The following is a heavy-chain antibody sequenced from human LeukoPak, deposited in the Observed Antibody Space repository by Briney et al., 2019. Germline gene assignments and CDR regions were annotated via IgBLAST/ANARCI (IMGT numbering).Heavy chain of an antibody. D-gene: IGHD3-22*01. CDR3: ARVAGYYHFDY. Sequence: SETLSLTCTVSGYSISSGYYWGWIRQPPGKGLEWIGSIYHSGSTYHNPSLKSRATISLDTSKNQFSLRLSSVTAADTAVYYCARVAGYYHFDYWGQGTLVTVSS. J-gene: IGHJ4*02. CDR1: GYSISSGYY. V-gene: IGHV4-38-2*02. CDR2: IYHSGST.